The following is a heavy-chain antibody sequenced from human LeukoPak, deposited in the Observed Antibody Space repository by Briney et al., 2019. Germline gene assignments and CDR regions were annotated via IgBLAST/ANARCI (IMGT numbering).Heavy chain of an antibody. D-gene: IGHD1-26*01. CDR1: GGSFSGYY. J-gene: IGHJ6*03. Sequence: SETLSLTCAVYGGSFSGYYWSWIRQPPGKGLEWIGEINHSGSTNYNPPLKSRVTISVDTSKNQFSLKLSSVTAADTAVYYCARGLGELLHYYYMDVWGKGTTVTVSS. CDR3: ARGLGELLHYYYMDV. V-gene: IGHV4-34*01. CDR2: INHSGST.